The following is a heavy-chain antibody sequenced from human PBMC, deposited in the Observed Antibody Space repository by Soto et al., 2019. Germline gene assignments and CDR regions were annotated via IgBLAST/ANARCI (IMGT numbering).Heavy chain of an antibody. V-gene: IGHV3-15*07. CDR2: IKSKTDGGTT. CDR3: TTDGPLTNWNYVVDY. Sequence: PRLSCAASGFTFSNAWMNWVRQAPGKGLEWVGRIKSKTDGGTTDYAAPVKGRFTISRDDSKNTLYLQMNSLKTEDTAVYYCTTDGPLTNWNYVVDYWGQGTLVTVSS. CDR1: GFTFSNAW. D-gene: IGHD1-7*01. J-gene: IGHJ4*02.